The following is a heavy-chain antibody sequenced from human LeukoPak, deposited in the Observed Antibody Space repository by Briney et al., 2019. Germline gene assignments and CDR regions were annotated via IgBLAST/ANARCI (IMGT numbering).Heavy chain of an antibody. D-gene: IGHD3-10*01. CDR1: GFTFSTYA. CDR2: VSGSGGST. CDR3: AKGSDYYGSGSYFNSNWFDP. Sequence: PGGSLRLSCAASGFTFSTYAMSWVRQAPGKGLEWVSTVSGSGGSTFYADSVKGRFTISRDDSKNTLYPQMSSLRAEDTAVYFCAKGSDYYGSGSYFNSNWFDPWGQGTLVTVSS. J-gene: IGHJ5*02. V-gene: IGHV3-23*01.